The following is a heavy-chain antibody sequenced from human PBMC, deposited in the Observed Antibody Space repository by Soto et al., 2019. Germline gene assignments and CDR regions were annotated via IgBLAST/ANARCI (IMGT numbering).Heavy chain of an antibody. J-gene: IGHJ4*02. V-gene: IGHV2-5*02. Sequence: SGPTLVNPTQTLTLTCTFSGFSLSSSGVGVGWIRQPPGKALEWLAFIYWDDDKRYSPSLKSRLTIIKDTSKNQVVLTMTNMDPVDTATYFCAHSPFFGDKLDYWGQGTQVTVS. CDR1: GFSLSSSGVG. CDR3: AHSPFFGDKLDY. D-gene: IGHD2-21*01. CDR2: IYWDDDK.